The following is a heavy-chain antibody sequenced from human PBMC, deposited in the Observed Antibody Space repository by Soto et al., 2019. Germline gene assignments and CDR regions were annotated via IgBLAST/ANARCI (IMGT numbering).Heavy chain of an antibody. V-gene: IGHV1-18*01. Sequence: ASVKVSCKASGYTFTSYGISWVRQAPGQGLEWMGWIGAYNGNTNYAQKLQGRVSITTDTSTSTAYMELRSLRSDDTAVYYCARDGSSGYYYGYWGQGTLVTVSS. CDR1: GYTFTSYG. J-gene: IGHJ4*02. D-gene: IGHD3-22*01. CDR2: IGAYNGNT. CDR3: ARDGSSGYYYGY.